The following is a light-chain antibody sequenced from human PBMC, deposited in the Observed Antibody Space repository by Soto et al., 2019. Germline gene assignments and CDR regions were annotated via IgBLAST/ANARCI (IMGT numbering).Light chain of an antibody. CDR3: QQYCSSPFP. Sequence: EIVLTQSPGTLSLSPGERATLSCRASQSVSSSYLAWYQQKPGQAPRLLIYGASSRATGIPDRFSGSGSGTDCTLTISRLEPEDFAVYYCQQYCSSPFPFGPGPKVDIK. CDR1: QSVSSSY. CDR2: GAS. V-gene: IGKV3-20*01. J-gene: IGKJ3*01.